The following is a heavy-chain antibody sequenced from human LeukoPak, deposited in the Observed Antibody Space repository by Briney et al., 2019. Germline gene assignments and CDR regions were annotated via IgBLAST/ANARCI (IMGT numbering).Heavy chain of an antibody. CDR1: GGSISSYY. D-gene: IGHD2-21*02. CDR2: IYYSGST. Sequence: PSETLSLTCTVSGGSISSYYWSWLRQPPGKGLVWLGYIYYSGSTNYTPSLKSRVTISVDTSKNQFSLKLSSVTAADTAVYYCAREVVVTAVYYMDVWGKGTTVTVSS. V-gene: IGHV4-59*01. J-gene: IGHJ6*03. CDR3: AREVVVTAVYYMDV.